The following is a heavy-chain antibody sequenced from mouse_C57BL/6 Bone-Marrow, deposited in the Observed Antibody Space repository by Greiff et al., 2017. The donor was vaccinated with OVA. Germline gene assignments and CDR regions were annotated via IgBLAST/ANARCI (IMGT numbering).Heavy chain of an antibody. CDR1: GYSITSGYY. V-gene: IGHV3-6*01. CDR2: ISYDGSN. Sequence: EVKLMESGPGLVKPSQSLSLTCSVTGYSITSGYYWNWIRQFPGNKLEWMGYISYDGSNNYNPSLKNRISITRDTSKNQFFLKLNSVTTEDTATYYCTHYYGSSGGYWGQGTTLTVSS. CDR3: THYYGSSGGY. J-gene: IGHJ2*01. D-gene: IGHD1-1*01.